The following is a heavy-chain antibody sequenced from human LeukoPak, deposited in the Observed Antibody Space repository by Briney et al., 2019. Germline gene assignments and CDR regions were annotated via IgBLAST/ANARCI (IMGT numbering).Heavy chain of an antibody. CDR2: ILVGSGNT. CDR1: GFTFTSTA. CDR3: ASDPPYTSSSAW. D-gene: IGHD2-2*01. J-gene: IGHJ4*02. Sequence: ASVKVSCKASGFTFTSTAVQWVRQARGQRLEWIGWILVGSGNTNYAQMFQERVTLTWDVSTSAAYMVLSSLRSEDTAIYYCASDPPYTSSSAWWGQGTLVTVSS. V-gene: IGHV1-58*01.